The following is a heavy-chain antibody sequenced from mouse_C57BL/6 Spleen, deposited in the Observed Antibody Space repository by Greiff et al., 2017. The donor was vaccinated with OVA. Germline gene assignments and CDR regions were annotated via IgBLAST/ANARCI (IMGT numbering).Heavy chain of an antibody. CDR2: ISSGSSTI. J-gene: IGHJ2*01. V-gene: IGHV5-17*01. CDR3: ARNAGYGFDY. D-gene: IGHD3-1*01. Sequence: EVKLMESGGGLVKPGGSLKLSCAASGFTFSDYGMHWVRQAPEKGLEWVAYISSGSSTIYYADTVKGRFTISRDNAKNTLFLQMTSLRSEDTAMYYCARNAGYGFDYWGQGTTLTVSS. CDR1: GFTFSDYG.